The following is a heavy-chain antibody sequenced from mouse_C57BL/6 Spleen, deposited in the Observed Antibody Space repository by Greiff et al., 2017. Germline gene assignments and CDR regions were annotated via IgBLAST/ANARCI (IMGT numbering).Heavy chain of an antibody. Sequence: QFQLQQSGAELVRPGASVTLSCKASGYTFTDYEMPWVKQTPVHGLEWIGAIDPETGGTAYNQKFKGKAILTADKSSSTAYMELRSLTSEESAVYYCTGGDGYPSWFAYWGQGTLVTVSA. V-gene: IGHV1-15*01. CDR3: TGGDGYPSWFAY. D-gene: IGHD2-3*01. CDR1: GYTFTDYE. J-gene: IGHJ3*01. CDR2: IDPETGGT.